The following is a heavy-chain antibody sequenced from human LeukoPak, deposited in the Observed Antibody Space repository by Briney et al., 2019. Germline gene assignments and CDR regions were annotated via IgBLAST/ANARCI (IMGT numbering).Heavy chain of an antibody. J-gene: IGHJ6*03. Sequence: PGGSLRLSCAASGFTFSSYEMNWVRQAPGKGLEWVSAISGSGGSTYYADSVKGRFTISRDNAKNSLYLQMNSLRAEDTAVYYCARDHGAVAGTDYYYYMDVWGKGTTVTVSS. CDR2: ISGSGGST. D-gene: IGHD6-19*01. CDR1: GFTFSSYE. CDR3: ARDHGAVAGTDYYYYMDV. V-gene: IGHV3-48*03.